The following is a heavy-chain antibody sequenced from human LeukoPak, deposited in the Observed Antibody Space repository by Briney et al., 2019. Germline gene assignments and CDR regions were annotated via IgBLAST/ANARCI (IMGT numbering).Heavy chain of an antibody. J-gene: IGHJ4*02. V-gene: IGHV4-30-4*07. Sequence: SQTLSLTCAVSGGSFSSGGYSWSWIRQPPGKGLEWIGYMYDSGNTYYNPSLKSRLTISVDTSKNHFSLKLRSVTAADTAVYYCARDLMGIAYRGAFYYWGQGTLVTVSS. CDR1: GGSFSSGGYS. CDR3: ARDLMGIAYRGAFYY. CDR2: MYDSGNT. D-gene: IGHD6-13*01.